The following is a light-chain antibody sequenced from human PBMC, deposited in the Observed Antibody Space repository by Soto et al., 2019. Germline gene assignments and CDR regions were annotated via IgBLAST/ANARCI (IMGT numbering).Light chain of an antibody. CDR2: NDR. CDR1: DIGDKR. Sequence: SYELTQAPSVSVAPGQTAWVTCGGDDIGDKRVHWYQQRPGQAPVLVVYNDRDRPSGIPERFSGSNSGNTATLTISRVEGGDEADYYCQVWDSSSLHVVFGGGTKLTVL. V-gene: IGLV3-21*02. J-gene: IGLJ2*01. CDR3: QVWDSSSLHVV.